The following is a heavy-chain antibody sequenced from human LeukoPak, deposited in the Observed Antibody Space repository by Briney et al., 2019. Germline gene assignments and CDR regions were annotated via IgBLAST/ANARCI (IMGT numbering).Heavy chain of an antibody. D-gene: IGHD3-16*01. Sequence: PSETLSLTCTVSGGSISSSSYYWACIRQPPGKGLEWIGNIYYSGSTYYNPSLRSRVTISVDTSKNQFSLKVTSVAAADTAAYYCARDMITFGGVSIWGQGTLVTVSS. CDR3: ARDMITFGGVSI. CDR1: GGSISSSSYY. CDR2: IYYSGST. V-gene: IGHV4-39*02. J-gene: IGHJ4*02.